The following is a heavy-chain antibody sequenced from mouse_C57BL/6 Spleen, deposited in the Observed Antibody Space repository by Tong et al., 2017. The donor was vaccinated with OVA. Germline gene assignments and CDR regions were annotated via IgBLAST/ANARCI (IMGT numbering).Heavy chain of an antibody. V-gene: IGHV1-53*01. CDR1: GYTFTSYW. CDR3: ARDYYGSSWGYYFDY. D-gene: IGHD1-1*01. CDR2: INPSNGGT. J-gene: IGHJ2*01. Sequence: VQLQESGPELVKPGASVKLSCKASGYTFTSYWMHWVKQRPGQGLEWIGNINPSNGGTNYNEKFKSKATLTVDKSSSTAYMQLSSLTSEDSAVYYCARDYYGSSWGYYFDYWGQGTTLTV.